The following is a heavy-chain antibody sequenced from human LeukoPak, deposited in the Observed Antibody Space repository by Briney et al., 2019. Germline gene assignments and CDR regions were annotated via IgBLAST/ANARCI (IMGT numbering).Heavy chain of an antibody. J-gene: IGHJ4*02. CDR1: GFTFSSYG. CDR3: ARDPRTVRI. CDR2: ISGNGGVI. Sequence: GGSLRLSCAASGFTFSSYGMHWVRQAPRKGLEWLSYISGNGGVIQYADSVKGRFTISRDNAKNLLYLQMDSLRVEDTAIYYCARDPRTVRIWGQGTLVTVSS. V-gene: IGHV3-48*04. D-gene: IGHD1-1*01.